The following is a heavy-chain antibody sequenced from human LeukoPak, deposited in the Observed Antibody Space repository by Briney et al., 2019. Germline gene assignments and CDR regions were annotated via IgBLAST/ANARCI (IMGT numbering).Heavy chain of an antibody. CDR2: ISASANST. D-gene: IGHD2-2*01. J-gene: IGHJ3*02. CDR3: ARGPSCTSTSCYVIGALDI. Sequence: GGSLSLSCAAFGFTFDIYAMTWVRQAPGKGPDWVSGISASANSTYYADSVKGRFIISRDNSKNTLFLQMNSLRVDDMAVYYCARGPSCTSTSCYVIGALDIWGLGTTVTVSS. CDR1: GFTFDIYA. V-gene: IGHV3-23*01.